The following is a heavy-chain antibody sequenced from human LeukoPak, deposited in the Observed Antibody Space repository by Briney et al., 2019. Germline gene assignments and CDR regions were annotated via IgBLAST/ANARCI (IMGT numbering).Heavy chain of an antibody. Sequence: SETLSLTCAVYGGSFSGYYWNWIRQPPGKGLEWIGEINHSGSTNYNPSLKSRVTISVDTSKNQFSLKLSSVTAADTAVYYCARLGARGDIVVVPAAYPPFDYWGQGTLVTVSS. V-gene: IGHV4-34*01. CDR1: GGSFSGYY. CDR3: ARLGARGDIVVVPAAYPPFDY. D-gene: IGHD2-2*01. J-gene: IGHJ4*02. CDR2: INHSGST.